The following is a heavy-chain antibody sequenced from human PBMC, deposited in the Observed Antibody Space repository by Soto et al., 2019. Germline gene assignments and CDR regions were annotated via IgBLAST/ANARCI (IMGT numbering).Heavy chain of an antibody. V-gene: IGHV1-18*01. CDR2: ISAYNGNT. CDR3: ARTRDYYGSGSKKIGY. CDR1: GYTFTSYG. Sequence: GASVKVSCKASGYTFTSYGISWVRQAPGQGLEWMGWISAYNGNTNYAQKLQGRVTMTTDTSTSTAYMELRSLRSDDTAVYYCARTRDYYGSGSKKIGYWGQGTLVTVSS. J-gene: IGHJ4*02. D-gene: IGHD3-10*01.